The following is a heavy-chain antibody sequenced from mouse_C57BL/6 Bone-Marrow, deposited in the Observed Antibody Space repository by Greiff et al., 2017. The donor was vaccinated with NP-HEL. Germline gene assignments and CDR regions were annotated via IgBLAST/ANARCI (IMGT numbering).Heavy chain of an antibody. D-gene: IGHD1-1*01. Sequence: EVQGVESGGGLVQSKGSLKLSCAASGFTFNTYAMHWVRQAPGKGLEWVARIRSKSSNYATYYADSVKDRFTISRDDSQSMLYLKMNNLKTEEKARDEWVREGRGYYDGRLVWGTGTTVKGSS. CDR2: IRSKSSNYAT. V-gene: IGHV10-3*01. J-gene: IGHJ1*03. CDR1: GFTFNTYA. CDR3: VREGRGYYDGRLV.